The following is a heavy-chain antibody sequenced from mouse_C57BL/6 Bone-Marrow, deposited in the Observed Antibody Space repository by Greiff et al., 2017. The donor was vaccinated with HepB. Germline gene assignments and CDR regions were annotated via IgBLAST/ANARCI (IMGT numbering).Heavy chain of an antibody. V-gene: IGHV1-82*01. Sequence: QVHVKQSGPELVKPGASVKISCKASGYAFSSSWMNWVKQRPGKGLEWIGRIYPGDGDTNYNGKFKGKATLTADKSSSTAYMQLSSLTSEDSAVYFCARRFDYDPFAYWGQGTLVTVSA. J-gene: IGHJ3*01. CDR1: GYAFSSSW. CDR3: ARRFDYDPFAY. D-gene: IGHD2-4*01. CDR2: IYPGDGDT.